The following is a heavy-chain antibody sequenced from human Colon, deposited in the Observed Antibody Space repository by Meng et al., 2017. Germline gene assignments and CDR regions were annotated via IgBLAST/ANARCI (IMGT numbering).Heavy chain of an antibody. Sequence: QVQLQQSSPGLVKPSHTRALTCAISGDSVSSKSAAWSGIRQYPSRGLEWLGRTNYRSKWYNDYAVSVKSRISINPDTSKNQFSLRLNSVTPEDKAVYYCASTENHFWGQGTLVTVSS. D-gene: IGHD1-26*01. V-gene: IGHV6-1*01. CDR3: ASTENHF. J-gene: IGHJ4*02. CDR1: GDSVSSKSAA. CDR2: TNYRSKWYN.